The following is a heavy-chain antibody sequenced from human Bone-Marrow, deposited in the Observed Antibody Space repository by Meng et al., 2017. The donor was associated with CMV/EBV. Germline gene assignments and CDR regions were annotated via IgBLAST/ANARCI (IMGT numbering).Heavy chain of an antibody. CDR3: GYGSGSYYGFDY. CDR2: IYYSGST. Sequence: TVSGGSISSSSYYWGWIRQPPGKGLEWIGSIYYSGSTYYNPSLKSRVTISVDTSKNQFSLKLSSVTAADTAVYYCGYGSGSYYGFDYWGQGTLVTVSS. J-gene: IGHJ4*02. D-gene: IGHD3-10*01. V-gene: IGHV4-39*07. CDR1: GGSISSSSYY.